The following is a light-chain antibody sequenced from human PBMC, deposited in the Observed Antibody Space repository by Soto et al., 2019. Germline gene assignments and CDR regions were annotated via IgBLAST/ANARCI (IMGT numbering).Light chain of an antibody. CDR3: QQYNDRPGT. J-gene: IGKJ1*01. CDR2: GAS. Sequence: EIVMTQSPATLSVPPGEKANLSCRASQSVSSNLAWFQQKPGQAPRLLIYGASTRATGIPATFSGSESGTEFTLTICSLQSEDFAVYYCQQYNDRPGTFGQGTKVDIK. V-gene: IGKV3-15*01. CDR1: QSVSSN.